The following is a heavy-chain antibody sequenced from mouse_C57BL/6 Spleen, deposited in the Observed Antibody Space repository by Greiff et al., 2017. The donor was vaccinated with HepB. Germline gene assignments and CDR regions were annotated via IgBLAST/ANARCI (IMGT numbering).Heavy chain of an antibody. Sequence: VQLQQPGAELVKPGASVKLSCKASGYTFTSYWMHWVKQRPGQGLEWIGMIHPNSGSTNYNEKFKSKATLTVDKSSSTAYMQLSSLTSEDSAVYYCARGRDYGSSPWFAYWGQGTLVTVSA. J-gene: IGHJ3*01. V-gene: IGHV1-64*01. CDR3: ARGRDYGSSPWFAY. D-gene: IGHD1-1*01. CDR2: IHPNSGST. CDR1: GYTFTSYW.